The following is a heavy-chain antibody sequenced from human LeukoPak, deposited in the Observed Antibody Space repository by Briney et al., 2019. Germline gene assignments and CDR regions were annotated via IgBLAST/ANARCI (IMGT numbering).Heavy chain of an antibody. CDR2: IYYSGST. CDR1: GGSISSYY. Sequence: SETLSLTCTVSGGSISSYYWGWIRQPPGKGLEWIGSIYYSGSTYYNPSLKSRVTISVDTSKNQFSLKLSSVTAADTAVYYCAKDDNYIRFLSWGQGTLVTVSS. V-gene: IGHV4-39*07. J-gene: IGHJ5*02. CDR3: AKDDNYIRFLS. D-gene: IGHD3-16*01.